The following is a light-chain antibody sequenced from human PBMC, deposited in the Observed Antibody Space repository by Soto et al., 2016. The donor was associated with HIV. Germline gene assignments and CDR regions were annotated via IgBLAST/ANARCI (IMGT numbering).Light chain of an antibody. Sequence: DVQMTQSPSSLSLSIGDRVSITCRASQSISTYLHWYQQKPGRAPKLLIYDASSLQSGVPSRLSGRGSGTDFTLTISDLQHEDLATYYCQQYYNSPPTFGQGTKLEIK. V-gene: IGKV1-39*01. J-gene: IGKJ2*01. CDR2: DAS. CDR3: QQYYNSPPT. CDR1: QSISTY.